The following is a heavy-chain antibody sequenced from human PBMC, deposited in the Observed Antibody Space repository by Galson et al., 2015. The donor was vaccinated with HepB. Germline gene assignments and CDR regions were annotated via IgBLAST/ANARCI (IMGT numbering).Heavy chain of an antibody. V-gene: IGHV5-51*03. CDR3: ARGTLPKTTVVTPGYFDY. D-gene: IGHD4-23*01. J-gene: IGHJ4*02. Sequence: QSGAEVKKPGESLKISCKGSGYSFTSYWIGWVRQMPGKGLEWMGIIYPGDSDTRYGPSFQGQVTISADKSISTAYLQWSSLKASDTAMYYCARGTLPKTTVVTPGYFDYWGQGTLVTVSS. CDR1: GYSFTSYW. CDR2: IYPGDSDT.